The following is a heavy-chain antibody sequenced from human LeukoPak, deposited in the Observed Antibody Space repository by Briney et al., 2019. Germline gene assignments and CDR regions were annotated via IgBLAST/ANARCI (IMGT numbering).Heavy chain of an antibody. V-gene: IGHV3-23*01. CDR1: GFTFSSYA. CDR2: IRGSGGST. D-gene: IGHD5-18*01. J-gene: IGHJ5*02. Sequence: GGSLRLSCAASGFTFSSYAMSWVRQAPGMGLEWVSAIRGSGGSTYYAGSVKGRFTISRDNSKNTLYLQMNSLRAEDTAVYYCAKTRVDTAMGTNWFDPWGQGTLVTVSS. CDR3: AKTRVDTAMGTNWFDP.